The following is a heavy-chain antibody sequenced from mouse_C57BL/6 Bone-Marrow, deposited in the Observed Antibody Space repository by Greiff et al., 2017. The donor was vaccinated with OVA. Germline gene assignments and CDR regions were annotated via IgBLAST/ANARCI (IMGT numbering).Heavy chain of an antibody. CDR1: GYTFTSYW. V-gene: IGHV1-69*01. CDR2: IDPSDSYT. D-gene: IGHD4-1*01. CDR3: ARKLGRVWFAY. Sequence: QVQLQQPGAELVMPGASVKLSCKASGYTFTSYWMHWVKQRPGQGLEWIGEIDPSDSYTNYNQKFKGKSTLTVDKSSSTAYMQLSSLTSEDSAVYYCARKLGRVWFAYWGQGTLVTVSA. J-gene: IGHJ3*01.